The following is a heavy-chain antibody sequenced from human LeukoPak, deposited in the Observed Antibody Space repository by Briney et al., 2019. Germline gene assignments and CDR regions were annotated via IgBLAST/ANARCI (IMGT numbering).Heavy chain of an antibody. CDR2: ISYDGSNK. CDR3: AKVLRAAMVTYYFDY. V-gene: IGHV3-30*18. D-gene: IGHD5-18*01. J-gene: IGHJ4*02. CDR1: GFTFSSYG. Sequence: PGRSLRLSCAASGFTFSSYGMHWVRQAPGKGLEWVAVISYDGSNKYYADSVKGRFTISRDNSKNTLYLQMNSLRAEDTAVYYCAKVLRAAMVTYYFDYWGQGTLVTVSS.